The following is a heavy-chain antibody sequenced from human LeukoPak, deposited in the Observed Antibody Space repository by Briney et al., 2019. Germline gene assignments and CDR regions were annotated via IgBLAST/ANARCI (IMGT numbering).Heavy chain of an antibody. CDR1: GYTFTTYA. CDR3: ARGDAGLRELLYPIDY. V-gene: IGHV1-18*01. D-gene: IGHD3-10*01. Sequence: ASVKVSCKASGYTFTTYAISWVRQAPGQGLEWMGWISAYNGNTNFAQKFQDRVTMTTDTSTSTAYMELRSLRSDDTAVYYCARGDAGLRELLYPIDYWGQGTLVTVS. CDR2: ISAYNGNT. J-gene: IGHJ4*02.